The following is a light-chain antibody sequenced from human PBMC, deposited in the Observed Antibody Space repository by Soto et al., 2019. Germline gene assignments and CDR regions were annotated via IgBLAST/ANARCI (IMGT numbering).Light chain of an antibody. CDR2: DAF. CDR1: QSIGNS. CDR3: RQRYNWPHT. Sequence: TVLTQSPATLSLSLGERATLSCKASQSIGNSLGWFQQKPGQAPRLLIDDAFNRATGISARFTGSGSGSDFTLIFSSLVTEDFGVYYCRQRYNWPHTFGGGTKVDIK. J-gene: IGKJ4*01. V-gene: IGKV3-11*01.